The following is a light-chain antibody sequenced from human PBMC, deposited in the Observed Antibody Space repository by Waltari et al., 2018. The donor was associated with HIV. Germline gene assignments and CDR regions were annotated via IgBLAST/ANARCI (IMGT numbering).Light chain of an antibody. J-gene: IGKJ2*01. CDR1: QSVLYTSNNKNY. CDR3: QQYYSTPSRYT. CDR2: WAS. V-gene: IGKV4-1*01. Sequence: DIVMTQSPDSLAVSLGERATINCKSSQSVLYTSNNKNYLAWYQQKPGQPPKLLIYWASTRECGVPDRFSGSGSGTDFTLTISSLQAEDVAVYYCQQYYSTPSRYTFGQGTKLEIK.